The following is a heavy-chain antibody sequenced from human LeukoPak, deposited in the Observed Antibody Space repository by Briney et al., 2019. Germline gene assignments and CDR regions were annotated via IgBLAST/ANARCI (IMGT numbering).Heavy chain of an antibody. J-gene: IGHJ3*02. Sequence: GGSLRLSCEASGFTFSSYSMTWVRQAPGKGLEWVSIIYSGGSTYYADSVKGRFTISRDNSKNTVYLQMNSLRDEDTAVYYCARVTGEDAFDIWGQGTMVSVSS. CDR3: ARVTGEDAFDI. D-gene: IGHD7-27*01. CDR2: IYSGGST. V-gene: IGHV3-53*01. CDR1: GFTFSSYS.